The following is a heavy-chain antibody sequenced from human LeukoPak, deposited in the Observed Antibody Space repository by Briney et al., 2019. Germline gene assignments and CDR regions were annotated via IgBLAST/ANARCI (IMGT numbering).Heavy chain of an antibody. J-gene: IGHJ4*02. V-gene: IGHV4-59*01. CDR2: IYYSGTT. CDR3: ARRGGSSSYAPTIFDY. Sequence: SETLSLTCTVSGGSISGYYWTWIRQFPGKGLEWIGYIYYSGTTNYNPSLKSRVTISVDTSKNQFSLSLTSVTAADTAVYYCARRGGSSSYAPTIFDYWGQGTLVTVSS. CDR1: GGSISGYY. D-gene: IGHD6-13*01.